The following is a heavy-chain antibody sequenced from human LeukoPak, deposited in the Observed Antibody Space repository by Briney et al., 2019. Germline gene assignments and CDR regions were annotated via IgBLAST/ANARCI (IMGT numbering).Heavy chain of an antibody. D-gene: IGHD3-3*01. CDR3: ARDFLSGSAHFDY. CDR2: INPNSGGT. Sequence: GASVKVSCKASGYTFTGYYMHWVRQAPGQGLEWMGWINPNSGGTNYAQKFQGRVTMTRDTSISTAYMELSRLRSDDTAVYYCARDFLSGSAHFDYWGQGTLVTVSS. V-gene: IGHV1-2*02. J-gene: IGHJ4*02. CDR1: GYTFTGYY.